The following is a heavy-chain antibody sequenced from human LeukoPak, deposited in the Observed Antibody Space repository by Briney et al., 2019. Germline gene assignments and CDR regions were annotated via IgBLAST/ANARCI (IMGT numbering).Heavy chain of an antibody. V-gene: IGHV4-59*08. D-gene: IGHD2-15*01. CDR2: IYFTGST. CDR1: GGSISSYY. CDR3: VRLQDDSSPYYYGMDV. J-gene: IGHJ6*02. Sequence: SETLSLTCTGSGGSISSYYWSWIRQPPVKGLEWIGYIYFTGSTKYNPSLKSRVTISVDTSKKQFSLKVSSVTAADTAVYYCVRLQDDSSPYYYGMDVWGQGTTVTVSS.